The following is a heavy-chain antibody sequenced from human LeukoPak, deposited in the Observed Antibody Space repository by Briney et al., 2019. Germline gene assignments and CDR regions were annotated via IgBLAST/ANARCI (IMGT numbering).Heavy chain of an antibody. CDR3: ARDRLHYGEYEKTFDY. V-gene: IGHV3-48*01. J-gene: IGHJ4*02. D-gene: IGHD4-17*01. CDR2: IRSSSRTI. CDR1: GFTFSSYS. Sequence: GGSLRLSCAASGFTFSSYSMNWVRRAPGKGLEWVSYIRSSSRTIYYADSVKGRFTISRDNAKNSLYLQMNSLRAEDTAVYYCARDRLHYGEYEKTFDYWGQGTLVTVSS.